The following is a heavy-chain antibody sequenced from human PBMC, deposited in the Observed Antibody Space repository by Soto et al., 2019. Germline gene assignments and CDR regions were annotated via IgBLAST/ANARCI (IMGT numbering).Heavy chain of an antibody. J-gene: IGHJ4*02. CDR2: MNPNNGNT. V-gene: IGHV1-18*01. Sequence: ASVKVSCKASGYTFTSYDINWVRQATGQGLEWMGWMNPNNGNTNYAQKLQGRVTMTTDTSTSTAYMELRSLRSDDTAVYYCARPRLGGSDYWGQGTLVTVS. CDR3: ARPRLGGSDY. D-gene: IGHD2-15*01. CDR1: GYTFTSYD.